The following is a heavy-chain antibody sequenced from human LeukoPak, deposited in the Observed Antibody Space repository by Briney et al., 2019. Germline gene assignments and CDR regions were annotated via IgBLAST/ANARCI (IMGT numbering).Heavy chain of an antibody. CDR3: AREFSSGWDNYYYYYHMDV. CDR2: IYTSGST. CDR1: GGSISSYY. V-gene: IGHV4-4*07. Sequence: SETLSLTCTVSGGSISSYYWSWIRQPAGKGLEWIGRIYTSGSTNYNPSLKSRVTMSVDTSKNQFSLKLSSVTAADTAVYYCAREFSSGWDNYYYYYHMDVWGKGTTVTVSS. J-gene: IGHJ6*03. D-gene: IGHD6-19*01.